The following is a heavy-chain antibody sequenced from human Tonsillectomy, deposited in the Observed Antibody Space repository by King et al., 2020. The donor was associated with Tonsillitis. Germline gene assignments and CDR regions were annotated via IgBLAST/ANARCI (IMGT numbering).Heavy chain of an antibody. V-gene: IGHV3-30*18. CDR2: ISHDGSNK. CDR3: AKAGGILWTPFDP. CDR1: GFSSSTYV. D-gene: IGHD3-10*01. J-gene: IGHJ5*02. Sequence: VQLVESGGGVVQPGSSLRLSCAVSGFSSSTYVMHWVRQAPGKGLEWVTLISHDGSNKYYSDSVKGRFTISRDNSRNTLYLQMKSLRADDTAVYYCAKAGGILWTPFDPWGQGTLVTVSS.